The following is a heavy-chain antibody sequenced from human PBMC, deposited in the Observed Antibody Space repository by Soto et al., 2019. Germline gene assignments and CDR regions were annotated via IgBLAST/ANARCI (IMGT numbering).Heavy chain of an antibody. Sequence: GESLKISWQGSGYSFTTYWISWGLQMPGKGLEWMGRIEPGDSSTNYIPSFRGHITISVDRSINTSHLQFSSLKAADTADYYCARLAKWYYNYYGLDDGGQGAMVTVSS. CDR1: GYSFTTYW. J-gene: IGHJ6*02. CDR3: ARLAKWYYNYYGLDD. CDR2: IEPGDSST. D-gene: IGHD1-26*01. V-gene: IGHV5-10-1*01.